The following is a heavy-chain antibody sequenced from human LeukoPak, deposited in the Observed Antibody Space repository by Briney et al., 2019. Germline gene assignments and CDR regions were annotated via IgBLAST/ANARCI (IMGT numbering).Heavy chain of an antibody. J-gene: IGHJ3*02. CDR1: GGSISSYY. CDR2: IYYSGST. Sequence: PSETLSLTCTVSGGSISSYYWSWIRQPPGKGPEWIGYIYYSGSTNYNPSLKSRVTISVDTSKNQFSLKLSSVTAADTAVYYCARALGYDFWSGYYTRNDAFDIWGQGTMVTVSS. D-gene: IGHD3-3*01. CDR3: ARALGYDFWSGYYTRNDAFDI. V-gene: IGHV4-59*01.